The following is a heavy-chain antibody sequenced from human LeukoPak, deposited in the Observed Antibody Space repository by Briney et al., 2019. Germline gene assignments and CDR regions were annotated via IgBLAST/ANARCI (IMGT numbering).Heavy chain of an antibody. Sequence: PSETLSLTRVLYGGSSSGYYWSWIRQPPGKGLEWIGEINHSGITNYNQSLKSRVTISVDTPKNQFSLMLSSVTAADSAVYYCARSYSSSWYVYFQHWGQGTLVTVSS. D-gene: IGHD6-13*01. CDR1: GGSSSGYY. CDR3: ARSYSSSWYVYFQH. V-gene: IGHV4-34*01. CDR2: INHSGIT. J-gene: IGHJ1*01.